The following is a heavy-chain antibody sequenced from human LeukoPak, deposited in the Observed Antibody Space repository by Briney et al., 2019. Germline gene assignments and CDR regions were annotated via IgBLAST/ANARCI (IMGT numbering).Heavy chain of an antibody. CDR3: ARSSGDILTGYNDY. J-gene: IGHJ4*02. CDR2: INPNSGGT. Sequence: ASVKVSCKASGYTFTGYYMHWVRQAPGQGLEWMGWINPNSGGTNYAQKFQGRVTMTRDTSISTAYVELSRLRSDDTAVYYCARSSGDILTGYNDYWGQGTLVTVSS. V-gene: IGHV1-2*02. CDR1: GYTFTGYY. D-gene: IGHD3-9*01.